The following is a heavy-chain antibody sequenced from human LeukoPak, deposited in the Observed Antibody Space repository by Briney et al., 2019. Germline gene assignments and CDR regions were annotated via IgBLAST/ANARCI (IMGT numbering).Heavy chain of an antibody. V-gene: IGHV4-34*01. Sequence: SETLSLTCAVYGGSFSGYYWSWIRQPPGKGLECIGEINHSGSTNYNPSLKSRVTISVDTSKNQFSLKLSSVTAADTAVYYCARGGIVGATTTYFDYWGQGTLVTVSS. D-gene: IGHD1-26*01. CDR1: GGSFSGYY. CDR2: INHSGST. J-gene: IGHJ4*02. CDR3: ARGGIVGATTTYFDY.